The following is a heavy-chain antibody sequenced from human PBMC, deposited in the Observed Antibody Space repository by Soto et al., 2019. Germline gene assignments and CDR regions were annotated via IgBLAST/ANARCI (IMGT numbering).Heavy chain of an antibody. J-gene: IGHJ4*02. CDR1: GFTFRSYV. CDR2: TSYDGSNN. CDR3: ARWGTTAGLDV. V-gene: IGHV3-33*05. D-gene: IGHD3-16*01. Sequence: QVQRVESGGGVVQPGTSLRLSCVGSGFTFRSYVIHWVRQAPGKGLEWVALTSYDGSNNFYGESVKGRFTISRHNSRNTVELQMDSLRFEDTALYYCARWGTTAGLDVWGQGTLVSVSS.